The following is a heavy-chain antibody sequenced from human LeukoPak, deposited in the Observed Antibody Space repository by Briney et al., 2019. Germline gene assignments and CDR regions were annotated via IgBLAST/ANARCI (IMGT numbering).Heavy chain of an antibody. Sequence: PGGSLRLSCAASGFTFTDYYMSWIRQAPGKGLEWVSYISSSGTVIYYGDSVKGRFTISRDNSKNTVYLQLNSLRGEDTAVYYCGKTIQESSGVGGDWGQGTLVTVSS. CDR2: ISSSGTVI. D-gene: IGHD1-14*01. CDR1: GFTFTDYY. CDR3: GKTIQESSGVGGD. J-gene: IGHJ1*01. V-gene: IGHV3-11*01.